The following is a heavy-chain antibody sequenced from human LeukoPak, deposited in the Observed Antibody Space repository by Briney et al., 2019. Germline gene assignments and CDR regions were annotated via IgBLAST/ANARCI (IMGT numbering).Heavy chain of an antibody. CDR2: IYYSGNT. J-gene: IGHJ4*02. Sequence: SQTLSLTCAVSGGSISSSDYYWSWIRRHPGKGLEWIGYIYYSGNTYYNPSLKSRVTISVDTSKNQFSLKLSSVTAADTAVYYCARVPGDSYGFGYFDYWGQGTLVTVSS. V-gene: IGHV4-31*11. CDR1: GGSISSSDYY. CDR3: ARVPGDSYGFGYFDY. D-gene: IGHD5-18*01.